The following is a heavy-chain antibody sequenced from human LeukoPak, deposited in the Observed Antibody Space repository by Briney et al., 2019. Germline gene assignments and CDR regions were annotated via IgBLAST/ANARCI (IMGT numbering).Heavy chain of an antibody. Sequence: GGSLRLSCAASGFTFSSYSMNWVRQAPGKGLEWVSSISSTSSYIYYADSVKGRFTISRDNAKNSLYLQMNSLRAEDTAVYYCARLGGGYCSSSSCYGDWGQGTLVTVSS. CDR3: ARLGGGYCSSSSCYGD. CDR2: ISSTSSYI. J-gene: IGHJ4*02. V-gene: IGHV3-21*01. D-gene: IGHD2-2*01. CDR1: GFTFSSYS.